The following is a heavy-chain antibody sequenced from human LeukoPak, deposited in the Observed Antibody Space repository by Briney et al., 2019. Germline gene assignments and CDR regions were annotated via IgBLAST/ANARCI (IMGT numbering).Heavy chain of an antibody. CDR3: ATLPYYCSSTSCYSRWGFDP. CDR2: IIPIFGTA. CDR1: GGTFSSYA. J-gene: IGHJ5*02. V-gene: IGHV1-69*05. Sequence: ASVKVSCKASGGTFSSYAISWVRQAPGQGLEWMGGIIPIFGTANYAQKFQGRVTITTDESTSTAYMELSSLRSEDTAVYYCATLPYYCSSTSCYSRWGFDPWGQGTLFTVSS. D-gene: IGHD2-2*02.